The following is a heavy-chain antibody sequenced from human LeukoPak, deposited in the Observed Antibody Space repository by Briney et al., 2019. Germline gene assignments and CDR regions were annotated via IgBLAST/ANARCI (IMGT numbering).Heavy chain of an antibody. D-gene: IGHD3-10*01. V-gene: IGHV3-20*04. CDR2: INWNGGST. CDR1: GFIFDDYG. J-gene: IGHJ4*02. Sequence: GGSLRLSCAASGFIFDDYGMSWVRQAPGKGLESVSAINWNGGSTGYGDSVKGRFTISRDNAKKSLYLQMNSLRVEDTALYYCARIAMVRGIIYYFDNWGQGTLVTVSS. CDR3: ARIAMVRGIIYYFDN.